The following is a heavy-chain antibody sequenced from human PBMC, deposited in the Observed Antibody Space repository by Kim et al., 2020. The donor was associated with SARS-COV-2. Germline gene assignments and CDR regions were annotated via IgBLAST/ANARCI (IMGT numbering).Heavy chain of an antibody. V-gene: IGHV3-23*01. CDR3: AKDFYWENRVAGAFDM. D-gene: IGHD2-8*02. CDR1: GFTFSSFA. Sequence: GGSLRLSCAASGFTFSSFAMNWVRQAPGKGLEWVSGISGSGGSTYSADSVKGRFTFSIDNYKKTKSLQLNILRAEDKAVYYCAKDFYWENRVAGAFDMWGQGTRV. CDR2: ISGSGGST. J-gene: IGHJ3*02.